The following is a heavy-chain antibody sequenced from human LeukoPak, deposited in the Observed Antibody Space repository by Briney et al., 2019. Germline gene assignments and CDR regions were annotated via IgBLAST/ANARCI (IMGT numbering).Heavy chain of an antibody. CDR2: INAGNGNT. Sequence: ASVKVSCKASGYSFTSYAMHWVRQAPGQRLEWMGWINAGNGNTKYSQEFQGRVTIIRDTSASTAYMELSSLRSEDMAVYYCARIGGYCSGGSCSYYFDYWGQGTLVTVSS. D-gene: IGHD2-15*01. J-gene: IGHJ4*02. CDR1: GYSFTSYA. V-gene: IGHV1-3*03. CDR3: ARIGGYCSGGSCSYYFDY.